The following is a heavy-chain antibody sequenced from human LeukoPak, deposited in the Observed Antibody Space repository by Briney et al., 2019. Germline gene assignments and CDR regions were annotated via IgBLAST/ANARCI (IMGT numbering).Heavy chain of an antibody. CDR1: GFTFSSYG. J-gene: IGHJ5*02. Sequence: GGSLRLSCAASGFTFSSYGMHWVRQAPGKGLEWVAVIWYDGSNKYYADSVKGRFTISRDNSKNTLYLQMNSLRAEDTAVYYCASQTGWFDPWGQGTLVTVSS. CDR3: ASQTGWFDP. V-gene: IGHV3-33*01. CDR2: IWYDGSNK.